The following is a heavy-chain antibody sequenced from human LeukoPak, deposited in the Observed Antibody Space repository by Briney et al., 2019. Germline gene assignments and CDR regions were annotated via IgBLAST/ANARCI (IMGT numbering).Heavy chain of an antibody. V-gene: IGHV3-15*01. CDR1: ESTMERHF. Sequence: GGSLRLSCVASESTMERHFMNWLRQSPGKGLEWVGRIKSKTDGGTTDYAAPVKGRFTISRDDSKNTLYLQMNSLKTEDTAVYYCTTGGMIVVVITAVWGQGTLVTVSS. J-gene: IGHJ4*02. CDR2: IKSKTDGGTT. D-gene: IGHD3-22*01. CDR3: TTGGMIVVVITAV.